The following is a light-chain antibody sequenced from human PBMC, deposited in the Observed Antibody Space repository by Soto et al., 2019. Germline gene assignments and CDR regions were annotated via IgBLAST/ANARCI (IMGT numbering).Light chain of an antibody. Sequence: DIQMTQSPSTLYGSVGDRVTITCRASQTISSWLAWYQQKPGKAPTLLIYKASTLKSGVPSRFSGSGSGTEFTLTISSLQPEDFAAYYCQHYNSYSEAFGQGTKVELK. V-gene: IGKV1-5*03. CDR2: KAS. J-gene: IGKJ1*01. CDR1: QTISSW. CDR3: QHYNSYSEA.